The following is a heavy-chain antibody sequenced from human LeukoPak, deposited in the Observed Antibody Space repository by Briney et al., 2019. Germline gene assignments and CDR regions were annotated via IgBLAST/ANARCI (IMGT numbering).Heavy chain of an antibody. CDR1: GFTFTCCG. J-gene: IGHJ4*02. CDR3: ARKNEQGVTDF. CDR2: ISYHGSNI. D-gene: IGHD1-1*01. V-gene: IGHV3-30*03. Sequence: GGSLRLSCAASGFTFTCCGMHWVRQAPGKGLEWLAVISYHGSNIYYADSVKGRFTNSRDNSKNTAFLQMNSLRPEDTALYYCARKNEQGVTDFWGQGALVTVSA.